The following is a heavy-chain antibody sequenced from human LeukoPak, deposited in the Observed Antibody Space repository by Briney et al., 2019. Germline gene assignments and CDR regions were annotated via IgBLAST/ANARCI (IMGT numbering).Heavy chain of an antibody. D-gene: IGHD3-22*01. V-gene: IGHV4-34*01. J-gene: IGHJ4*02. CDR2: INHSGST. CDR3: ATPDSSGYYYLY. Sequence: SETLSLTCAVYGGSFSGYYWSWIRQPPGKGLEWIGEINHSGSTNYNPSLKSRVTISVDTSKNQFSLKLSSVTAADTAVYYCATPDSSGYYYLYWGQGTLVTVSS. CDR1: GGSFSGYY.